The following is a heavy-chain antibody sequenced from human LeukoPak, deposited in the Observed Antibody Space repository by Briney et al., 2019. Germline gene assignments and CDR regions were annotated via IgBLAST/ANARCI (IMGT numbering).Heavy chain of an antibody. J-gene: IGHJ4*02. CDR3: AKEGSIAVFWSGYDF. D-gene: IGHD3-3*01. V-gene: IGHV3-23*01. Sequence: PGGSLRLSCAASGFTFSNYAMSWVRQAPGKGLGWVSGISGRGDRTHYADSVKGRFTISRDISNNTLYLQMNSLRAEDTAVYYCAKEGSIAVFWSGYDFWGQGTLVTVSS. CDR1: GFTFSNYA. CDR2: ISGRGDRT.